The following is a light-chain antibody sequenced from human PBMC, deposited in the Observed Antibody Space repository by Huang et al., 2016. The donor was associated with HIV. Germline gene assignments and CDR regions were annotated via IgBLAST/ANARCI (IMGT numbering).Light chain of an antibody. CDR1: QSVLYSATNKNH. J-gene: IGKJ1*01. V-gene: IGKV4-1*01. Sequence: DVVMTQSQDPVAVSLGERATINCKTSQSVLYSATNKNHLAWYQQKPGQPPKLLIYWASTRESGVPDRFSGGGCGTEFTLTISGLQAEDVAVYYCQQCYSTPRLAFGQGTKVEIK. CDR2: WAS. CDR3: QQCYSTPRLA.